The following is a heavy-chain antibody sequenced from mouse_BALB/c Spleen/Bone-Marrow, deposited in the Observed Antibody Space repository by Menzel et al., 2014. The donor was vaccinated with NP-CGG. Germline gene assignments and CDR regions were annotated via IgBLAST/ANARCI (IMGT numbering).Heavy chain of an antibody. J-gene: IGHJ2*01. CDR3: ARQAGGSGYFDY. D-gene: IGHD1-1*01. V-gene: IGHV5-9-2*01. CDR2: ISGGGSYT. Sequence: EVQLVESGGGLVKPGGSLKLSCAASGFTFSSYGMSWVRQTPEKRLEWVATISGGGSYTYYPDSVKGRFTISRDNAKNNLYLPMSSLRSEDTALYYCARQAGGSGYFDYWGQGTTLTVSS. CDR1: GFTFSSYG.